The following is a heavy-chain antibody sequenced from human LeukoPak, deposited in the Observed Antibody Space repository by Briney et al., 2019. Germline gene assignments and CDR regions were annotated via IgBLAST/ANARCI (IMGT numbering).Heavy chain of an antibody. Sequence: GGSLRLSCAASGFTFSSYGMHWVRQAPGKGLEWVAVIWYDGSNKYYADSVKGRFTISRDNSKNTLYLQMDSLRAEDTAVYYCAKEPHGYGDYYYYYYMDVWGKGTTVTASS. V-gene: IGHV3-33*06. CDR3: AKEPHGYGDYYYYYYMDV. J-gene: IGHJ6*03. CDR1: GFTFSSYG. CDR2: IWYDGSNK. D-gene: IGHD4-17*01.